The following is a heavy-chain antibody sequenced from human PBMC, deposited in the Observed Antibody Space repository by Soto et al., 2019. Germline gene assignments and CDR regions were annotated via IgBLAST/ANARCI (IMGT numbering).Heavy chain of an antibody. CDR3: ARVWMTTVSSAWFDP. D-gene: IGHD4-4*01. CDR2: ISSSSSYI. CDR1: GGSFSSYS. Sequence: VQLQQWGAGLLKPSETLSLSCDIYGGSFSSYSMNWVRQAPGKGLEWVSSISSSSSYICYADSVKGRFTISRDNAKNSLYLQMNSLRAEDTAVYYCARVWMTTVSSAWFDPWGQGTLVTVSS. J-gene: IGHJ5*02. V-gene: IGHV3-21*01.